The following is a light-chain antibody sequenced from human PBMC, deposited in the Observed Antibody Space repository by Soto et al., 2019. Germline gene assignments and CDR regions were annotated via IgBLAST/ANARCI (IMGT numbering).Light chain of an antibody. CDR3: QQRSNWLT. J-gene: IGKJ4*01. CDR2: DAS. Sequence: IVMTQSPATLSVSPGETTRLSCRASQSINSDVAWYQQKPGQAPRLLIYDASNRATGIPARFSGSGSGTDFTLTISSLEPEDFAVYYCQQRSNWLTFGGGTKVDIK. CDR1: QSINSD. V-gene: IGKV3-11*01.